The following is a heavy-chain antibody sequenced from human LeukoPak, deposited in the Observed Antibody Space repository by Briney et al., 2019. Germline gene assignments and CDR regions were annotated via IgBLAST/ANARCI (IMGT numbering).Heavy chain of an antibody. CDR1: GFTFSKYA. V-gene: IGHV3-23*05. Sequence: PGGSLRLSCAASGFTFSKYAMSWVRQAPGEGLEWVSFIYNTGETYYADSVKGRFTISRDNSKNTLYLQMNSLRAEDTAVYYCARWYCGRNTCYYDYWGQGTLVTVSS. CDR3: ARWYCGRNTCYYDY. CDR2: IYNTGET. J-gene: IGHJ4*02. D-gene: IGHD2-2*01.